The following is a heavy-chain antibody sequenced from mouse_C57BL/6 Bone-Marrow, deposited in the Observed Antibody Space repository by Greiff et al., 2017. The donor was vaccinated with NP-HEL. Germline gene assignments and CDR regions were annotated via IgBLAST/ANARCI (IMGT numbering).Heavy chain of an antibody. J-gene: IGHJ3*01. D-gene: IGHD1-1*01. Sequence: EVQLPQSGAELVKPGASVKLSCTASGFTIKDYYMHWVKQRTDQGLEWIGRLDPEDGETKSAPTFPGKAPITADTSSHTADLQLSSLTSEDTAVYYCARSLSGNAYWGQGTLVTVSA. CDR2: LDPEDGET. CDR1: GFTIKDYY. CDR3: ARSLSGNAY. V-gene: IGHV14-2*01.